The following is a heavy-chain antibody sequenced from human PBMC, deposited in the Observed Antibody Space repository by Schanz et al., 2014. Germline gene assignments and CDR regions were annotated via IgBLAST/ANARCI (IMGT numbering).Heavy chain of an antibody. CDR3: ARGRVLES. Sequence: EVQLVESGGGVVQPGRSLRLSCAASGFTFSSYSMTWVRQAPGKGLEWVANIKKDGSEKYYVDSVKGRFTISRDNAKNSLFLQMNSLRPGDTAEYYCARGRVLESWGQGTLVTVSS. J-gene: IGHJ5*02. CDR2: IKKDGSEK. CDR1: GFTFSSYS. D-gene: IGHD1-1*01. V-gene: IGHV3-7*01.